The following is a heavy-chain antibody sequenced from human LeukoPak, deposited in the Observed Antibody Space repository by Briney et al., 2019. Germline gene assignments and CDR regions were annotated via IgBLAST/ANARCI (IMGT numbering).Heavy chain of an antibody. J-gene: IGHJ5*02. CDR1: GFNFGDYA. Sequence: GGSLRLSCAASGFNFGDYAIHWVRQGPGKGLECVSGISWNSGNTGYADSVKGRFTISRDNARKSLYLQMNSLRAEDTALYYCAKAAQYASRGRWWFDPRGQGTLVTVSS. CDR2: ISWNSGNT. V-gene: IGHV3-9*01. D-gene: IGHD2-2*01. CDR3: AKAAQYASRGRWWFDP.